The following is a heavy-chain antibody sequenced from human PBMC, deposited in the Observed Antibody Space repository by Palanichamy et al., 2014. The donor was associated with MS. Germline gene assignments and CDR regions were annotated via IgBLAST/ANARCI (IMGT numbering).Heavy chain of an antibody. CDR3: ARQLGAVVAATPWYYYLDV. CDR2: IRNEGNTYAT. D-gene: IGHD2-15*01. V-gene: IGHV3-73*01. J-gene: IGHJ6*03. Sequence: WVRQASGRGPEWVGHIRNEGNTYATVYAASVKGRFSISRDDSKNTAYLQMNSLKTEDSTVYYCARQLGAVVAATPWYYYLDVWGKGTTVTVSS.